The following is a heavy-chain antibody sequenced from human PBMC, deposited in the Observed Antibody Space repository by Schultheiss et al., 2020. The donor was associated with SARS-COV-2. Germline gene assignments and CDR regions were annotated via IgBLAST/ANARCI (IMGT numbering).Heavy chain of an antibody. CDR1: GFTFSSYS. V-gene: IGHV3-48*01. CDR2: ISSSSSTI. Sequence: GGSLRLSCAASGFTFSSYSMNWVRQAPGKGLEWVSYISSSSSTIYYADSVKGRFTISRDNAKNSLYLQMNSLRAEDTAVYYCARAYRQLVRYGLDIWGQGTTVTVCS. CDR3: ARAYRQLVRYGLDI. D-gene: IGHD6-6*01. J-gene: IGHJ6*02.